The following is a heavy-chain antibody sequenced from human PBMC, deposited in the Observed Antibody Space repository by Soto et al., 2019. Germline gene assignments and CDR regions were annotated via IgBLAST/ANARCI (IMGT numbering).Heavy chain of an antibody. CDR2: FIPIFGTG. V-gene: IGHV1-69*01. Sequence: QVQLVQSGAEVKKPGSSMRVSCKASGGTFKNYAFSWVRQAPGQGLEWMRGFIPIFGTGNYAEQFQGRVSITADESTKTIYMDLRSLRSDDTAVYYCARISEFTYGYGLGYYFDSWGQGTLITVSS. J-gene: IGHJ4*02. CDR3: ARISEFTYGYGLGYYFDS. CDR1: GGTFKNYA. D-gene: IGHD5-18*01.